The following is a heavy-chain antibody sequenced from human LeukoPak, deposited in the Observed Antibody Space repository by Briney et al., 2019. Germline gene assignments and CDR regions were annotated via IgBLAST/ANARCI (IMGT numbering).Heavy chain of an antibody. D-gene: IGHD4-17*01. CDR2: IRFDGSNK. V-gene: IGHV3-30*02. J-gene: IGHJ5*02. CDR3: ARGATTTRFGRFDP. Sequence: GGSLRLSCVASGFTFSSYGMDWVRQAPGKGLEWVAFIRFDGSNKHYAESVKGRFTISRDNSKNTLYLQMNNLRPEDTAVYYCARGATTTRFGRFDPWGQGTLVIVSS. CDR1: GFTFSSYG.